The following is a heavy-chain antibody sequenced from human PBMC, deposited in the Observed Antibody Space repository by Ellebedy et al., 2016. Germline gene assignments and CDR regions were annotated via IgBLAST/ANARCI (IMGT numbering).Heavy chain of an antibody. D-gene: IGHD3-22*01. V-gene: IGHV4-4*07. CDR1: GGSISSYY. Sequence: SETLSLTXTVSGGSISSYYWSWIRQPAGKGLEWIGRIYTSGSTNYNPSLKSRVTMSVDTSKNQFSLKLSSVTAADTAVYYCARDDSSGYGRDAFDIWGQGTMVTVSS. CDR3: ARDDSSGYGRDAFDI. CDR2: IYTSGST. J-gene: IGHJ3*02.